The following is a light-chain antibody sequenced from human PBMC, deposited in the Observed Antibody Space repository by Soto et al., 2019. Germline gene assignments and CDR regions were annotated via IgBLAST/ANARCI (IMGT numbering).Light chain of an antibody. Sequence: QSALTQPASVSGSPGQSITISCTGTSSDVGGYNYVSWYQQHPGKAPKLMIYEVSNRPSGVSNRFSGSKSGNTASLTISGLQAEDEADYYCISYTSSSTLRGVFGGGTKVTVL. CDR1: SSDVGGYNY. V-gene: IGLV2-14*01. CDR3: ISYTSSSTLRGV. J-gene: IGLJ2*01. CDR2: EVS.